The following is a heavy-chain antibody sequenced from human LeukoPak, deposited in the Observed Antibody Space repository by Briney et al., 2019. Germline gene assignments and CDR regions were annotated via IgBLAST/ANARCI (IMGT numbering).Heavy chain of an antibody. D-gene: IGHD1-1*01. V-gene: IGHV3-15*01. CDR3: VTRIKSTGDY. Sequence: GGSLRLSCEASGFTFSNVWMNWVRQAPGKGLEWIGRIKTKTDGGTTEYAAPVKGRFTISRDDSKNTVYLQMNSLKTEDTALYYCVTRIKSTGDYWGQGTLVTVSS. CDR2: IKTKTDGGTT. J-gene: IGHJ4*02. CDR1: GFTFSNVW.